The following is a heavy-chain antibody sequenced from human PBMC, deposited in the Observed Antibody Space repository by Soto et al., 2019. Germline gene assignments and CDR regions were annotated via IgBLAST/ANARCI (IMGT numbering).Heavy chain of an antibody. D-gene: IGHD6-19*01. CDR3: ARDWGSRGWYNWFDP. J-gene: IGHJ5*02. Sequence: QVQLVESGGGVVQPGRSLRLSCAASGFTINDYGMHWVRRAPGKGLEWVAILAHDGRTTYFGDSVRGRFTVSRDESENTLYLQMDNLRTDDTAIYYCARDWGSRGWYNWFDPWGQGILVTVSS. V-gene: IGHV3-30*03. CDR1: GFTINDYG. CDR2: LAHDGRTT.